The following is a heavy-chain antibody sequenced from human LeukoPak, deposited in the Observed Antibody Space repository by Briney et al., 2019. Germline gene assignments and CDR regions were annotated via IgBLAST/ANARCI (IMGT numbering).Heavy chain of an antibody. V-gene: IGHV3-21*01. Sequence: GGSLRLSCAASGFTFSSYIMNWVRQAPGKGLEWVSSISSSSSYIYYADSVKGRFTISRDNAKNSLYLQMNSLRAEDTAVYYCARAPMVRGVMEYWGQGTLVTVSS. CDR1: GFTFSSYI. CDR3: ARAPMVRGVMEY. J-gene: IGHJ4*02. D-gene: IGHD3-10*01. CDR2: ISSSSSYI.